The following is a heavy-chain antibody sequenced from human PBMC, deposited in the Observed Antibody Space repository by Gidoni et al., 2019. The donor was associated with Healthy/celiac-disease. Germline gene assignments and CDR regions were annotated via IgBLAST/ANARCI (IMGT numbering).Heavy chain of an antibody. CDR1: GFTFSNAW. CDR3: TTKTTADIVLMVYAIGDAFDI. Sequence: EVQLVESGGGLVKPGGSLRLSCAASGFTFSNAWMSWVRQAPGKGLEWVGRIKSKTDGGTTDYAAPVKGRFTISRDDSKNTLYLQMNSLKTEDTAVYDCTTKTTADIVLMVYAIGDAFDIWGQGTMVTVSS. D-gene: IGHD2-8*01. J-gene: IGHJ3*02. V-gene: IGHV3-15*01. CDR2: IKSKTDGGTT.